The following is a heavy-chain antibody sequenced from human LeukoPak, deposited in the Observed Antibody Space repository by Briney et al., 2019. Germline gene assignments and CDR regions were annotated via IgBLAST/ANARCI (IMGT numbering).Heavy chain of an antibody. CDR3: ARVSALWWFGELRHYYGMDV. J-gene: IGHJ6*02. D-gene: IGHD3-10*01. CDR1: GYTFTSYG. Sequence: GASVKVSCKASGYTFTSYGISWVRQAPGQGLEWMGWISAYNGNTNYAQKLQGRVTMTTDTSTSTAYMELSSLRSEDTAVYYCARVSALWWFGELRHYYGMDVWGQGTTVTVSS. V-gene: IGHV1-18*01. CDR2: ISAYNGNT.